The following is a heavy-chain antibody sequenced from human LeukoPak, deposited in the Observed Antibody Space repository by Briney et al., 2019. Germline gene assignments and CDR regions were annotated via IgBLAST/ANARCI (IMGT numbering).Heavy chain of an antibody. V-gene: IGHV1-18*01. Sequence: GASVKVSCKASGYTFTSYGITWVRRAPGQGLEWMGWISPYNGNTRYAQKFQGRVAMTTDTSTITAYMELRGLRFNDTAVYYCARAGSGSGWYFDYWGQGTLVTVSS. CDR3: ARAGSGSGWYFDY. CDR2: ISPYNGNT. J-gene: IGHJ4*02. CDR1: GYTFTSYG. D-gene: IGHD6-19*01.